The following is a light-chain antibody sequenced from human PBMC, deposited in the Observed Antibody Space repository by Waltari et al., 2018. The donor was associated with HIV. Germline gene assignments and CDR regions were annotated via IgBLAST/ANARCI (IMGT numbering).Light chain of an antibody. CDR3: QQADFYPVT. Sequence: DVRLTQSPSFLSASVGDRVTITCRASQAINNYFAWYQQKPGKAPKLLINLASALQSGVPSRFSGSGSGTEFTLTIRGLQPEDLATYYCQQADFYPVTFGGGTRVEIK. V-gene: IGKV1-9*01. CDR1: QAINNY. J-gene: IGKJ4*01. CDR2: LAS.